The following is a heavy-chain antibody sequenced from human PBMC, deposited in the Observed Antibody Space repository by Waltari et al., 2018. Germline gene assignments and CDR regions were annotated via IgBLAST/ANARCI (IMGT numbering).Heavy chain of an antibody. Sequence: EVQLVESGGGLVQPGGSLRLSCAASGFTFSSYWISWVRQAPGKGLEWVANIKQDGSEKDYVESVKGRFTSSRDNAKNSLYLQMNSLRAEGTAVYYCARETWGGSYLDYWGQGTLVTVSS. D-gene: IGHD3-16*01. J-gene: IGHJ4*02. CDR3: ARETWGGSYLDY. V-gene: IGHV3-7*01. CDR1: GFTFSSYW. CDR2: IKQDGSEK.